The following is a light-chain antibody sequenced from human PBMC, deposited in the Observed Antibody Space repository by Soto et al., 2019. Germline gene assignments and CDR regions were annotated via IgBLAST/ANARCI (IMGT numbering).Light chain of an antibody. Sequence: IVLTQSPATLSLSPGERATLSCRARQTVSTYLSWYQHKPGQAPRLLIYGPSNRATGIPSRFSGSGSGTDFTLTISSLEPEDSAVYYCQQRYNWLTFGGGTKVEIK. CDR3: QQRYNWLT. V-gene: IGKV3-11*01. J-gene: IGKJ4*01. CDR1: QTVSTY. CDR2: GPS.